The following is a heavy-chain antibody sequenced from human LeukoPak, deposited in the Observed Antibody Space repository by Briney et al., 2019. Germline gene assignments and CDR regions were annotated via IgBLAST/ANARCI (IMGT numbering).Heavy chain of an antibody. CDR3: ARVALWFGAATRDYYYGMDV. D-gene: IGHD3-10*01. V-gene: IGHV1-69*13. Sequence: VASVKVSCKASGGTFSSYAISWVRQAPGQGLEWMGGIIPIFGTANYAQKFQGRVTITADESTSTAYMELSSLRSEDTAVYYCARVALWFGAATRDYYYGMDVWGQGTTVNVSS. CDR1: GGTFSSYA. J-gene: IGHJ6*02. CDR2: IIPIFGTA.